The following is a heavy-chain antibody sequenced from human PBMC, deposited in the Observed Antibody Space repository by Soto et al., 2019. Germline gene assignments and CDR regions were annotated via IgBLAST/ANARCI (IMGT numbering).Heavy chain of an antibody. CDR3: ANSVYDYVRGTNWFDP. D-gene: IGHD3-16*01. Sequence: QITLKESGPTLVKPTQTLTLTCTFSGFSLSTSGVGVGWIRQPPGKALEWLALIYWDDDKRYSPSLKSRLSSTKDTSKKHMVLTITNMDPVDTDTHYCANSVYDYVRGTNWFDPWGQGTMVNVSS. J-gene: IGHJ5*02. V-gene: IGHV2-5*02. CDR1: GFSLSTSGVG. CDR2: IYWDDDK.